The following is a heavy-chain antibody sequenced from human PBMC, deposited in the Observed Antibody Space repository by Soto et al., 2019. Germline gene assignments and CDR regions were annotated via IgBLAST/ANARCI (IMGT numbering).Heavy chain of an antibody. Sequence: TLSLTCPVSGASITTFYWSWIRQSARQGLEWIGRIYTRGTTDYNPSLQGRVTMSIDTSKNQVSLTLTSVTAADSAVYFCARGGAYYFDSWGQGILVTVSS. V-gene: IGHV4-4*07. J-gene: IGHJ4*02. D-gene: IGHD3-16*01. CDR2: IYTRGTT. CDR1: GASITTFY. CDR3: ARGGAYYFDS.